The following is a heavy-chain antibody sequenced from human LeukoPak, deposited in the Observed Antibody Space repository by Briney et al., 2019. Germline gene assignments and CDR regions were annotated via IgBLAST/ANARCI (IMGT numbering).Heavy chain of an antibody. D-gene: IGHD6-19*01. J-gene: IGHJ4*02. CDR1: GYTLTELS. Sequence: ASVKVSCKVSGYTLTELSMHWVRQAPGKGLEWMGGFDPEDGETIYAQKFQGRVTMTEDTSTDTAYMELSSLRSEDTAVYYCATGDRIAVAGTDFDYWGQGTLVTVSS. CDR3: ATGDRIAVAGTDFDY. V-gene: IGHV1-24*01. CDR2: FDPEDGET.